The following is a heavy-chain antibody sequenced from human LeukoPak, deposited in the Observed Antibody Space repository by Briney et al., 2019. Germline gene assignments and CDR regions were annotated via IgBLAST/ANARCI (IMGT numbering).Heavy chain of an antibody. D-gene: IGHD6-13*01. J-gene: IGHJ4*02. V-gene: IGHV3-48*03. Sequence: PEGSLRLSCAASGFTFSSYEMNWVRQAPGKGLEWVSYISSSGSTIYYADSVKGRFTISRDNAKNSLYLQMNSLRAEDTAVYYCARGRIAAAGSYWGQGTLVTVSS. CDR2: ISSSGSTI. CDR3: ARGRIAAAGSY. CDR1: GFTFSSYE.